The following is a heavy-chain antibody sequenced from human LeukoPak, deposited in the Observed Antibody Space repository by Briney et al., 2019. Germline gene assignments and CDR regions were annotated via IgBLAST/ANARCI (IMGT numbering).Heavy chain of an antibody. V-gene: IGHV1-2*02. Sequence: ASVKVSCKASGYTFTGYYMHWVRQAPGQGLEWMGWINPNSGGTNYAQKFQGRVTMTRDTSISTAYMELSRLRSDDTAVYYCARGPPMGRAPYYFDYWGQGTLVTVSS. CDR1: GYTFTGYY. CDR2: INPNSGGT. D-gene: IGHD3-10*01. J-gene: IGHJ4*02. CDR3: ARGPPMGRAPYYFDY.